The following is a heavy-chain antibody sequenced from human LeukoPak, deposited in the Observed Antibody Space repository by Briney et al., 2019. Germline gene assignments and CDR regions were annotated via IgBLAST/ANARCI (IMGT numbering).Heavy chain of an antibody. CDR1: GYTFNRHG. CDR2: ISCYNGDT. V-gene: IGHV1-18*01. D-gene: IGHD3-22*01. J-gene: IGHJ4*02. CDR3: ARDPSNTSGHNAWFDY. Sequence: ASVKVSCKASGYTFNRHGISWVRQAPGQGLEWMGWISCYNGDTHYAQNLQGRLTITTDTSTNTAYMELRSLGSDDTAVYYCARDPSNTSGHNAWFDYWGQGTLVTVSS.